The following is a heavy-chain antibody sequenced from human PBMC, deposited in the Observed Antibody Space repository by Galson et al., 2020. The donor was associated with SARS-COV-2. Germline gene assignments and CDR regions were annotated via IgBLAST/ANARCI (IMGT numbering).Heavy chain of an antibody. V-gene: IGHV1-24*01. CDR1: GYTLTELS. CDR3: AISPAITMVRGVIKDYYYYYGMDG. Sequence: ASVKVSCKVSGYTLTELSMHWVRQAPGKGLEWMVGFDPEDGETIYAQKFQGRVTMTEDTSTDTAYMELSSLRSEDTAVYYCAISPAITMVRGVIKDYYYYYGMDGWGQGTTVTVAS. J-gene: IGHJ6*02. D-gene: IGHD3-10*01. CDR2: FDPEDGET.